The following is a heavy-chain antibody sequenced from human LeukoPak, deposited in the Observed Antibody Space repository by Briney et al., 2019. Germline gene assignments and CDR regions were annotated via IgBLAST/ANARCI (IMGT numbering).Heavy chain of an antibody. Sequence: SETLSLTCTVSGGSISSDYWTWIRQPPGKGLDWIGYIYYSGGTVYNPSLKSRVTTSVHSSKNQFSLKLSSVTAADTAVYYCARATPKAAAGGNFYYYGVDVWGQGTTVTVSS. CDR3: ARATPKAAAGGNFYYYGVDV. CDR1: GGSISSDY. J-gene: IGHJ6*02. V-gene: IGHV4-59*01. D-gene: IGHD6-13*01. CDR2: IYYSGGT.